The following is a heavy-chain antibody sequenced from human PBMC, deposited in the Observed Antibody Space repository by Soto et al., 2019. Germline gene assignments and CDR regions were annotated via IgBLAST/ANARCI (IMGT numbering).Heavy chain of an antibody. CDR3: ARDASPYYDDSSGYHFDY. CDR2: ISHDGSKT. D-gene: IGHD3-22*01. J-gene: IGHJ4*02. CDR1: GFTFSSYG. Sequence: GAPRLSCASPGFTFSSYGIHWGREAPGKGREWVAVISHDGSKTNYADSVKGRFTISRDNAKNSLYLQMNSLSAEDTAVYYCARDASPYYDDSSGYHFDYWGQGALVTVSS. V-gene: IGHV3-30*03.